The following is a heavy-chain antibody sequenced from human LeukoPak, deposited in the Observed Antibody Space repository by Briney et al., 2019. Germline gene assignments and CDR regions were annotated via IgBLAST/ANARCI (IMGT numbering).Heavy chain of an antibody. J-gene: IGHJ4*02. D-gene: IGHD6-13*01. CDR1: RFSFSIYW. Sequence: GGSLRLSCAASRFSFSIYWMNWVRQAPGKGLEWVANIKQDGSEKYYVDSVKGRFTISRDNAKNSLYLQMNSLTAEDTAVYYCARIRGIAAAGDYWGQGTLVTVSS. CDR3: ARIRGIAAAGDY. V-gene: IGHV3-7*04. CDR2: IKQDGSEK.